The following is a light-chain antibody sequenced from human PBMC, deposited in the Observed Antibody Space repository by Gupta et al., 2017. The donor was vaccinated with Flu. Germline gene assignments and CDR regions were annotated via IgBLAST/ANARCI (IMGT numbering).Light chain of an antibody. CDR1: RNIRSDY. V-gene: IGKV3D-20*01. J-gene: IGKJ1*01. CDR2: DTS. CDR3: QQYETLSPT. Sequence: IELTQSPATVYLSPVEGANISCGASRNIRSDYIAWYQVKPGLAPRLLIYDTSRRATGIPDRFSGSGSGRDFTLTLRALEPEDFAVYSCQQYETLSPTFGQGTRVEI.